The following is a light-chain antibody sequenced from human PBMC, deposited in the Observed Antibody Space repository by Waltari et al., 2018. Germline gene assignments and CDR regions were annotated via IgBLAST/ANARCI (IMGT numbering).Light chain of an antibody. Sequence: EIVLTQSPATLSLSPGERATLSCRASQSVSSYLAWYQQKPGQAPRLLIYDAANRATGIPARFSGSGSGTDFTLTISSLEPEDFAGDYCQQRSNWPPLTFGGGTKVEIK. CDR1: QSVSSY. V-gene: IGKV3-11*01. CDR2: DAA. CDR3: QQRSNWPPLT. J-gene: IGKJ4*01.